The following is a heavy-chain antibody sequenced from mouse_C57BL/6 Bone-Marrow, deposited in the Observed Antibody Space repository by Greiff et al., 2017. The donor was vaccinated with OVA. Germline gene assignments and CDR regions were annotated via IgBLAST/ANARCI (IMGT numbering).Heavy chain of an antibody. J-gene: IGHJ3*01. CDR3: VYYPFAY. CDR2: ISSGSSTI. D-gene: IGHD1-1*02. Sequence: EVQVVESGGGLVKPGGSLKLSCAASRFTFSDYGMHWVRQAPEKGLEWVAYISSGSSTIYYADTVKGRFTISRDNAKNTLFLQMTSLRSEDTAMYYCVYYPFAYWGQGTLVTVSA. CDR1: RFTFSDYG. V-gene: IGHV5-17*01.